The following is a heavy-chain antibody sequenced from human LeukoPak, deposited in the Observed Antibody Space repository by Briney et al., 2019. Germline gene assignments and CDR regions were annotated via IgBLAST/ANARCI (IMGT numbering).Heavy chain of an antibody. Sequence: HPGGSLRLSCAASGFTFSSYSMNWVRQAPGKGLEWVSGISASGDVIFHADPVKGRFTISRDNSKNTLYLHMNSLRAEDTAEYYCAKSLLTTASGTGRAFDIWGQGTMVTVSS. J-gene: IGHJ3*02. D-gene: IGHD1-26*01. CDR1: GFTFSSYS. V-gene: IGHV3-23*01. CDR2: ISASGDVI. CDR3: AKSLLTTASGTGRAFDI.